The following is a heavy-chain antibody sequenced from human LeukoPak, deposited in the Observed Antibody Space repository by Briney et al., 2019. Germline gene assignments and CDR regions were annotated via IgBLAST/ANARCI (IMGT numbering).Heavy chain of an antibody. D-gene: IGHD2-15*01. CDR3: VRGCSGGSCYPNY. CDR1: GFTVSSTY. CDR2: IYSGGNI. J-gene: IGHJ4*02. Sequence: GGSLRPSCAASGFTVSSTYMSWVRQAPGKGLEWVSVIYSGGNIYYIESVKGRFTISRDNAKNTLYLQMNSLRAEDTAVYYCVRGCSGGSCYPNYWGQGTLVTVSS. V-gene: IGHV3-53*01.